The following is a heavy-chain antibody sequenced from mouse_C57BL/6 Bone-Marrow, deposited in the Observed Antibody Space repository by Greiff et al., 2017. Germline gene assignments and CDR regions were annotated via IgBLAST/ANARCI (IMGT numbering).Heavy chain of an antibody. CDR3: ARRGYYYAMDY. CDR2: ISNGGGST. J-gene: IGHJ4*01. Sequence: EVQGVESGGGLVQPGGSLKLSCAASGFTFSDYYMYWVRQTPETRLEWVAYISNGGGSTYYPDTVKGRFTISRDNAKNTLYLQMSRLKSEDTAMYYCARRGYYYAMDYWGQGTSVTVSS. CDR1: GFTFSDYY. V-gene: IGHV5-12*01.